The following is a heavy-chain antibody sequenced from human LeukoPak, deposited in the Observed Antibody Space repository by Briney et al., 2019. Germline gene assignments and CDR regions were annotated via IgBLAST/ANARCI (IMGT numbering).Heavy chain of an antibody. CDR1: RGSISSYY. D-gene: IGHD2-2*01. CDR3: ARETYQQGAHYMDV. CDR2: IYYSGST. V-gene: IGHV4-59*01. Sequence: SETLSLTCTVSRGSISSYYWSWIRQPPGKGLEYIGYIYYSGSTNYNPSLKSRLTISVDTSKSHFSLKLSSVTAADTAVYYCARETYQQGAHYMDVWGKGTTVTISS. J-gene: IGHJ6*03.